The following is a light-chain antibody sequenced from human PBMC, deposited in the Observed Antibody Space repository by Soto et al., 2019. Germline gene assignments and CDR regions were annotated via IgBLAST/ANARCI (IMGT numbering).Light chain of an antibody. CDR3: QSYDSTLKGCV. V-gene: IGLV1-40*01. CDR2: GNT. CDR1: RSNIGADYE. J-gene: IGLJ1*01. Sequence: SVLTQPPSVSGAPGQRVTISCTGGRSNIGADYEVHWYQQLPGTAPKLLIYGNTNRPSGVPDRFSGSKSGSSASLAITGLQAEDEAEYYCQSYDSTLKGCVFGTGTKVTVL.